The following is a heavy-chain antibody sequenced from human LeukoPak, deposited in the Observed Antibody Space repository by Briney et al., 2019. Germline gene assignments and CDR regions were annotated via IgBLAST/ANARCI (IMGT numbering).Heavy chain of an antibody. CDR2: INHSGST. CDR1: GGSFSGYY. J-gene: IGHJ6*02. CDR3: ARVGQYGIDV. Sequence: SETLSLTCAVYGGSFSGYYRSWIRQPPGKGLEWIGEINHSGSTNYNPSLKSRVTISVDTSKNQFSLKLSSVTAADTAVYYCARVGQYGIDVWGQGTTVTVSS. V-gene: IGHV4-34*01.